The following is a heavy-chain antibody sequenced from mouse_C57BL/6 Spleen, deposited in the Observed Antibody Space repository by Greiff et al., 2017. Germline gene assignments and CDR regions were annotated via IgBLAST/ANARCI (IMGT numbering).Heavy chain of an antibody. CDR1: GFTFSDYG. V-gene: IGHV5-17*01. CDR3: ARVSFAY. Sequence: DVQLVESGGGLVKPGGSLKLSCAASGFTFSDYGMHWVRQAPEKGLEWVAYISSGSSTIYYADTVKGRFTISRDNAKNTLFLQMTSLRSEDTAMYYCARVSFAYWGQGTLVTV. CDR2: ISSGSSTI. J-gene: IGHJ3*01. D-gene: IGHD2-10*02.